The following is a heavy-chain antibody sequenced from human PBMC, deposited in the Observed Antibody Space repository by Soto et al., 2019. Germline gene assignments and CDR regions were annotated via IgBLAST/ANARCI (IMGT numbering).Heavy chain of an antibody. D-gene: IGHD1-1*01. Sequence: PSETLSLTCTVSGGSISSSSYYWGWIRQPPGKGLEWIGSIYYSGSTYYNPSLKSRVTISVDTSKNQFSLKLSSVTAADTAVYYCACQGRLTGTIDYWGQGTLVTVSS. V-gene: IGHV4-39*01. CDR3: ACQGRLTGTIDY. CDR2: IYYSGST. J-gene: IGHJ4*02. CDR1: GGSISSSSYY.